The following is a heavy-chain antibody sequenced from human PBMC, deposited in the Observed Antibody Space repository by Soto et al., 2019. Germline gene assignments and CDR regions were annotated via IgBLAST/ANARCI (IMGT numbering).Heavy chain of an antibody. J-gene: IGHJ5*02. CDR2: IYHSGST. Sequence: PSETLSLTCAVSGGSISSGGYSWSWIRQPPGKGLEWIGYIYHSGSTYYNPSLKSRVTISVDRSKNQFSLKLSSVTAADTAVYYCARAHCSGGSCENWFDPWGQGTLVTVSS. CDR1: GGSISSGGYS. CDR3: ARAHCSGGSCENWFDP. D-gene: IGHD2-15*01. V-gene: IGHV4-30-2*01.